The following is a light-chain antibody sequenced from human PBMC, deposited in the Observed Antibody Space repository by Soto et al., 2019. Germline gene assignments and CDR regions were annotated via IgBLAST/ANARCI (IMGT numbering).Light chain of an antibody. CDR3: QQYCNTPWT. J-gene: IGKJ1*01. Sequence: EIVLTQSPGTLSLSPGEGGTLSCRASQRFGSSNLAWYQQKPGQAPRLLIYSTSSRATGIPDRFSGSGSGTDFTLTIGSLEPEDFAVYYCQQYCNTPWTFGQGTKVDIK. CDR1: QRFGSSN. CDR2: STS. V-gene: IGKV3-20*01.